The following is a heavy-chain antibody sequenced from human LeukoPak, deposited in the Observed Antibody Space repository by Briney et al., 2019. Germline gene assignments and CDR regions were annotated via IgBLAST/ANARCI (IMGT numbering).Heavy chain of an antibody. Sequence: LETLSLTCTVSGGSISPYYWSWIRQSPGKGLEWIAYIYYSGSTNYNPSLKSRVTISLDTSQSQFSLNLTSVTAADTAVYYCARLTPYSYGRSLDYWGQGTLVTVSS. CDR1: GGSISPYY. CDR3: ARLTPYSYGRSLDY. D-gene: IGHD5-18*01. CDR2: IYYSGST. V-gene: IGHV4-59*01. J-gene: IGHJ4*02.